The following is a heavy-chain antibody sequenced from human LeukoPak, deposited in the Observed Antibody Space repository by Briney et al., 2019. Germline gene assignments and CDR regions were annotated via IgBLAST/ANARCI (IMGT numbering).Heavy chain of an antibody. Sequence: GESLKISCKGSGYSFTLYWIAWVRQMPGKGLEWMGIIYPGDSHTRYSPSFQGQVTISADKSINTAYLQWSSVKASDTAMYYCARCGYSYGRYYFDYWGQGTLVTVSS. J-gene: IGHJ4*02. CDR3: ARCGYSYGRYYFDY. CDR1: GYSFTLYW. CDR2: IYPGDSHT. V-gene: IGHV5-51*01. D-gene: IGHD5-18*01.